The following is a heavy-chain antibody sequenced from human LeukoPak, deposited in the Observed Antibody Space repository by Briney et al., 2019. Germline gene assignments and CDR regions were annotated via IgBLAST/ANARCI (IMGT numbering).Heavy chain of an antibody. D-gene: IGHD3-22*01. CDR2: ITSAGST. CDR3: ARDQNDSSGYSGGLDY. V-gene: IGHV3-11*04. J-gene: IGHJ4*02. CDR1: GFTFSDFY. Sequence: PGGSLRLSCAASGFTFSDFYMTWIRQAPGKGLEWVSYITSAGSTYYADSVKGRFTISRDNAKTSLYLQMNGLRAEDTAVYYCARDQNDSSGYSGGLDYWGQGTLVTVSS.